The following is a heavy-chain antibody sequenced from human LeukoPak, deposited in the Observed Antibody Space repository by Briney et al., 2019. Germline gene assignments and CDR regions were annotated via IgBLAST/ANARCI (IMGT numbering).Heavy chain of an antibody. CDR3: ARWGSNYRDAFDI. CDR1: GGSISSSSYY. Sequence: SETLSLTCTVSGGSISSSSYYWGWIRQPPGKGLEWIGSIYYSGSTYYNPSLKSRVTISVDTSKNQFSLKLSSVTAADTAVYYCARWGSNYRDAFDIWGQGTMVTVSS. V-gene: IGHV4-39*07. J-gene: IGHJ3*02. D-gene: IGHD1-26*01. CDR2: IYYSGST.